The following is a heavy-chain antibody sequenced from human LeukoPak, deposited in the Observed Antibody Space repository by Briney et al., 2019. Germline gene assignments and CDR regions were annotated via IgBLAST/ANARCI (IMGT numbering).Heavy chain of an antibody. CDR1: GFTFSSYS. V-gene: IGHV3-21*01. Sequence: GGSLRFSCAASGFTFSSYSMNWVRQAPGKGLEWVSSISSSSSYIYYADSVKGRFTISRDNAKNSLYLQMNSLRAEDTAVYYCARCPITFGGVIVIPSWFDPWGQGTLVTVSS. CDR3: ARCPITFGGVIVIPSWFDP. J-gene: IGHJ5*02. D-gene: IGHD3-16*02. CDR2: ISSSSSYI.